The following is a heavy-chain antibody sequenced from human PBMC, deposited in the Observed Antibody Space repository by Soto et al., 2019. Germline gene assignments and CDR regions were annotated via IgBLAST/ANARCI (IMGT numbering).Heavy chain of an antibody. CDR1: GFTFCSYA. CDR3: AKSPGMYYYDSSGYYHYDY. CDR2: ISGSGVST. J-gene: IGHJ4*02. Sequence: GGSPRLSCAASGFTFCSYALSWVPQAPGEGLVWVSAISGSGVSTYYADSVKGRFTISRDNSKNTLYLQMNSLRAEDTAVYYCAKSPGMYYYDSSGYYHYDYWGQGTLVTVSS. V-gene: IGHV3-23*01. D-gene: IGHD3-22*01.